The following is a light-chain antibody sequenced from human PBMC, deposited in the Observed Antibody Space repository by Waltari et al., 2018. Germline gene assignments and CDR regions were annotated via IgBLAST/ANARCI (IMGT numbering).Light chain of an antibody. J-gene: IGLJ2*01. Sequence: QSALTQPASVSGSPGQSITISCTGTSSDVGSYNYVSWYQQHPGKAPKLMIYDVTNRPSVGSNRLSGSKSGKTAAPIISGLQAEDEADYYCSSYSDGGTLELFGGGTSLTVL. CDR1: SSDVGSYNY. CDR3: SSYSDGGTLEL. CDR2: DVT. V-gene: IGLV2-14*03.